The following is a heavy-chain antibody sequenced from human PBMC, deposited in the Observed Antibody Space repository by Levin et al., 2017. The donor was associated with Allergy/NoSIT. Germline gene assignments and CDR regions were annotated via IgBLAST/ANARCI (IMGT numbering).Heavy chain of an antibody. Sequence: GESLKISCKASGYTFTGYYMHWVRQAPGQGLEWMGWINPNSGGTNYAQKFQGRVTMTRDTSISTAYMELSRLRSDDTAVYYCAREGQVGGDIVASPFGIDYWGQGTLVTVSS. J-gene: IGHJ4*02. CDR3: AREGQVGGDIVASPFGIDY. CDR2: INPNSGGT. V-gene: IGHV1-2*02. CDR1: GYTFTGYY. D-gene: IGHD5-12*01.